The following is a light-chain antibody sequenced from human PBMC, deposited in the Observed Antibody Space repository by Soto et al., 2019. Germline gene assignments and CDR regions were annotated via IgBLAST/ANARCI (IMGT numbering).Light chain of an antibody. CDR1: QTINNY. Sequence: DIKMNKSASALSASIGDSVTITCRTSQTINNYLNWYQQKPGKAPKLLVYSASSLQSGVPSRFSGSGSGTNFTLTISDLQPEDFTTYYCQKSDSTPWTSAQGTKVAI. CDR3: QKSDSTPWT. CDR2: SAS. V-gene: IGKV1-39*01. J-gene: IGKJ1*01.